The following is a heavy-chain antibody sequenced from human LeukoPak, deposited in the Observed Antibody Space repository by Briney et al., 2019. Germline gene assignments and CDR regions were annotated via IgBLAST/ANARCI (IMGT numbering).Heavy chain of an antibody. D-gene: IGHD2-2*01. J-gene: IGHJ4*02. CDR1: GGSLSSYY. Sequence: PSETLSLTCTVSGGSLSSYYWSWIRQPPGKGLEWIGYIYYSGSTNYNPSLKSRVTISVDTSKNQFSLKLSSVTAADTAVYYCARATCSSTSCYYRVYYFDYWGQGTLVTVSS. CDR2: IYYSGST. V-gene: IGHV4-59*08. CDR3: ARATCSSTSCYYRVYYFDY.